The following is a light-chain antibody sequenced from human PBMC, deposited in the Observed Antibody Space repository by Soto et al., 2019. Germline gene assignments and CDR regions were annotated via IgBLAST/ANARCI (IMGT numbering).Light chain of an antibody. J-gene: IGLJ3*02. Sequence: SALTQPASVSGSPGQSITISCTGTSSDVGGYEYVSWYQQHPGKAPRLMIYDVTNRPSGVSNRFYGSRSGNTASLTISGLQAEDEADYYCKSRTTRNTLVFGGGTKVTVL. V-gene: IGLV2-14*01. CDR3: KSRTTRNTLV. CDR1: SSDVGGYEY. CDR2: DVT.